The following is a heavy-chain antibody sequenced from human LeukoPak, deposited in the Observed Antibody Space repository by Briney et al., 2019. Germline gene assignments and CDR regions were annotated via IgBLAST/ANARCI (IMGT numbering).Heavy chain of an antibody. CDR3: ATGERLVPAAMWFDY. D-gene: IGHD2-2*01. J-gene: IGHJ4*02. CDR1: VYTFTDYY. CDR2: INPKSGGR. Sequence: ASVTVSCTASVYTFTDYYMHWVRQAPGQGLEWMGWINPKSGGRSYAQRFQGRVTMTRDTSISTAYMELSRLRSDDTAVYYCATGERLVPAAMWFDYWGQGTLVTVSS. V-gene: IGHV1-2*02.